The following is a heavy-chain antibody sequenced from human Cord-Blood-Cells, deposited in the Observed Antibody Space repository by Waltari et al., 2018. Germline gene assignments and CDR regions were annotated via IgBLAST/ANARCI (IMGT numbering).Heavy chain of an antibody. Sequence: QVQLVESGGGVVQPGRSLRLSCAASGFTFSSYAMQWVRQAPGKGLEWVAVISYDGSNKYYADSVKGRFTISRDNSKNTLYLQMNSLRAEDTAVYYCARDLGQPEYYFDYWGQGTLVTVSS. CDR3: ARDLGQPEYYFDY. CDR2: ISYDGSNK. CDR1: GFTFSSYA. D-gene: IGHD2-2*01. J-gene: IGHJ4*02. V-gene: IGHV3-30-3*01.